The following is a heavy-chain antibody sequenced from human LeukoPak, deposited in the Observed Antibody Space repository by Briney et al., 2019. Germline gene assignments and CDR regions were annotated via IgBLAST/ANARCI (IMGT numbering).Heavy chain of an antibody. CDR1: GFTFSSYW. D-gene: IGHD3-22*01. CDR2: IKQDGSEK. Sequence: GGSLRLSCAASGFTFSSYWMSWVRQAPGKGLEWVANIKQDGSEKYYVDSVKGRFTISRDNAKNSLYLQMNSLRAEDTAVYYCARSHNRIYYGSSGYYLYNWGQGTLVTVSS. V-gene: IGHV3-7*01. J-gene: IGHJ4*02. CDR3: ARSHNRIYYGSSGYYLYN.